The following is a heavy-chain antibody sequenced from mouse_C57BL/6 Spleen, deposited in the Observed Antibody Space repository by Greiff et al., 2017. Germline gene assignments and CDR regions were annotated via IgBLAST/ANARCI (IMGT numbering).Heavy chain of an antibody. CDR3: TKSGCFDY. CDR1: GYTFTSYW. CDR2: IYPGNSDT. Sequence: VQLQQSGTVLARPGASVKMSCKTSGYTFTSYWMHWVKQRPGQGLEWIGAIYPGNSDTSYNQKFKGKAKLPAVTSASTAYMELSRLTNEDSAVYYCTKSGCFDYWGQGTTLTVSS. V-gene: IGHV1-5*01. J-gene: IGHJ2*01.